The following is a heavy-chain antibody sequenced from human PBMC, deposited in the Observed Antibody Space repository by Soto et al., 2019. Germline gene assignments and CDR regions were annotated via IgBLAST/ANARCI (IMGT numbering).Heavy chain of an antibody. Sequence: PGGSLRLSCAASGFTFSSYGMHWVRQAPGKGLEWVAVISYDGSNKYYADSVKGRFTISRDNSKNTLYLQMNSLRAEDTAVYYCAKSGWLDYFDYWGQGTLVTVSS. CDR2: ISYDGSNK. D-gene: IGHD6-19*01. V-gene: IGHV3-30*18. CDR1: GFTFSSYG. CDR3: AKSGWLDYFDY. J-gene: IGHJ4*02.